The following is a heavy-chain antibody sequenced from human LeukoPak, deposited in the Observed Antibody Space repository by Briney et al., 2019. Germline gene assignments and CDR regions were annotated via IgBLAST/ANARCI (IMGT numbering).Heavy chain of an antibody. Sequence: GGSLRLSCAASGFTFSSYSMNWVRQAPGKGLEWVSSISSSSSYIYYADSVKGRFTISRDNAKNSLYLQMNSLRAEDTAVYYCARGGKTGDFDYWGQGTLVTVSS. D-gene: IGHD7-27*01. CDR3: ARGGKTGDFDY. CDR2: ISSSSSYI. J-gene: IGHJ4*02. V-gene: IGHV3-21*01. CDR1: GFTFSSYS.